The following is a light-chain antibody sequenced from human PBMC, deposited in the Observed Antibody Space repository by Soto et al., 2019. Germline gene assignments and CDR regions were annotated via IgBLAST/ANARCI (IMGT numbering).Light chain of an antibody. CDR2: GAS. Sequence: IVMSQSPATLSVSPGERATLYCRASQSVRSNLAWYQQKPGQAPRLLIYGASTRATGVPARFSGSGSGTEFTLTISSLQSEDFAVYYCLQYNNWVPTFGQGTKVDIK. CDR3: LQYNNWVPT. J-gene: IGKJ1*01. V-gene: IGKV3-15*01. CDR1: QSVRSN.